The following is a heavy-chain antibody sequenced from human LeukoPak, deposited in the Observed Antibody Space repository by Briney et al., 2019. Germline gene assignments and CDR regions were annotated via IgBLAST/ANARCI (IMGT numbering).Heavy chain of an antibody. CDR1: GGSLSGYY. Sequence: SETLSLTCAVSGGSLSGYYWTWIRQPPGKGLEWIGYIYYSGSTNYNPSLKSRVTISVDTSKNQFSLKLSSVTAADTAVYYCARGRKITMVRGVIYYFDYWGQGTLVTVSS. CDR3: ARGRKITMVRGVIYYFDY. CDR2: IYYSGST. D-gene: IGHD3-10*01. V-gene: IGHV4-59*01. J-gene: IGHJ4*02.